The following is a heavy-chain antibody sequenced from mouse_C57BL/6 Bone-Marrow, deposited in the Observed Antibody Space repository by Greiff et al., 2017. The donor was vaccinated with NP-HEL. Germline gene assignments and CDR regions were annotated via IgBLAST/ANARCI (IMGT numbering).Heavy chain of an antibody. CDR1: GYTFTSYW. J-gene: IGHJ3*01. CDR3: ARFGGGAWFAY. CDR2: IAPNSGGT. Sequence: VQLQQSGAELVKPGASVKLSCKASGYTFTSYWMHWVKQRPGRGLEWIGRIAPNSGGTKYNEKFKSKATLTVDKPSSTAYMQLSSLTSEDSAVYYCARFGGGAWFAYWGQGTLVTVSA. D-gene: IGHD1-1*02. V-gene: IGHV1-72*01.